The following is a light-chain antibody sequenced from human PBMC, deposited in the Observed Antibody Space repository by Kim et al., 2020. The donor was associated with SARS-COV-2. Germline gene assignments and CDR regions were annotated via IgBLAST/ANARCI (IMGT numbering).Light chain of an antibody. CDR2: ESS. V-gene: IGKV1-39*01. Sequence: SASVGDTVTLNCRASQTISSYLNWYQQKQGKAPKCLIYESSTLQSGVPSSFSGRRYGTEFTLTISDLQPEDFAIYYCQQSYSDPLTFGQGTKLEI. J-gene: IGKJ2*01. CDR3: QQSYSDPLT. CDR1: QTISSY.